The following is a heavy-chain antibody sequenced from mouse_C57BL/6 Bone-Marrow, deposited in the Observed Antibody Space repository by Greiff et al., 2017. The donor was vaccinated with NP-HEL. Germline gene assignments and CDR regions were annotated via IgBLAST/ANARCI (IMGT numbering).Heavy chain of an antibody. D-gene: IGHD2-4*01. V-gene: IGHV1-53*01. J-gene: IGHJ4*01. CDR1: GYTFTSYW. Sequence: QVQLQQPGTELVKPGASVKLSCKASGYTFTSYWMHWVKQRPGQGLEWIGNIYPSNGGTNYNEKFKSKATLTVDKSSSTAYMQLSSLTSEDSAVYYCARSCDYNEYYDAMDYWGQGTSVTVSS. CDR2: IYPSNGGT. CDR3: ARSCDYNEYYDAMDY.